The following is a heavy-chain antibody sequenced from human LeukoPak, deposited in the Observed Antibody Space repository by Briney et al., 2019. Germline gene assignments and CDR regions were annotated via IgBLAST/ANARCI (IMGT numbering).Heavy chain of an antibody. V-gene: IGHV4-59*01. Sequence: SETLSLTCTVSGGSISSYYWSWIRQPPGKGLEWIGYIYYSGSTNYSPSLKSRVTISVDTSKNQFSLKLSSVTAADTAVYYCARAPSAYYYDSSGYYFDYWGQGTLVTVSS. D-gene: IGHD3-22*01. CDR3: ARAPSAYYYDSSGYYFDY. CDR2: IYYSGST. J-gene: IGHJ4*02. CDR1: GGSISSYY.